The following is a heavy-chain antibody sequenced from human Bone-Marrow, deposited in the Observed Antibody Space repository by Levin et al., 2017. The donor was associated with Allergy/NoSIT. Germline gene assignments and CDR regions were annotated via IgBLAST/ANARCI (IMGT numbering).Heavy chain of an antibody. Sequence: LSLTCAASGFTFSSYGMHWVRQAPGKGLEWVAVISYDGSNKYYADSVKGRFTISRDNSKNTLYLQMNSLRAEDTAVYYCAKDRRIAAAGTLDYWGQGTLVTVSS. CDR2: ISYDGSNK. CDR1: GFTFSSYG. J-gene: IGHJ4*02. D-gene: IGHD6-13*01. V-gene: IGHV3-30*18. CDR3: AKDRRIAAAGTLDY.